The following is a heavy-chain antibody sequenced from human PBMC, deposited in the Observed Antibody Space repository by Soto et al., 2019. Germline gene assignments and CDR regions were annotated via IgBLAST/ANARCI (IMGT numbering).Heavy chain of an antibody. V-gene: IGHV1-8*02. CDR3: ARGVKYGAYSRWFDP. Sequence: ASVKVSCKASGYTFTSYGINWVRQATGQGLEYLGWMNPNSGNTGYVQKFQGRVTMTRDTSISTAYMELSSLRSEDTAVYFCARGVKYGAYSRWFDPWGQGTLVTVSS. CDR2: MNPNSGNT. D-gene: IGHD4-17*01. J-gene: IGHJ5*02. CDR1: GYTFTSYG.